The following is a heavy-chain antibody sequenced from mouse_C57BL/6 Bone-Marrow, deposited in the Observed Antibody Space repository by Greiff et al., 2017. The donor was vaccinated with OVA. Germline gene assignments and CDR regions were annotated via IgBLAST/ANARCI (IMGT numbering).Heavy chain of an antibody. Sequence: QVTLKVSGPGLVAPSQSLSITCTVSGFSLTSYAISWVRQPPGKGLEWLGVIWTGGGTNYTSALKSRLSISKDNSKSQVFLKMNSLQTDDTARYYGARKIYYYGSSYVGYFDVWGTGTTVTVAS. CDR3: ARKIYYYGSSYVGYFDV. D-gene: IGHD1-1*01. V-gene: IGHV2-9-1*01. CDR2: IWTGGGT. CDR1: GFSLTSYA. J-gene: IGHJ1*03.